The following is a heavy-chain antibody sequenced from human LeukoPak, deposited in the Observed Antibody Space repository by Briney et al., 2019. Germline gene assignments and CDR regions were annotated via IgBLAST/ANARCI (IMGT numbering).Heavy chain of an antibody. CDR2: IDPTNGNT. J-gene: IGHJ4*02. CDR3: YYCCSSGAFDF. V-gene: IGHV1-18*01. CDR1: GYTLTIYG. Sequence: ASVTVSCTASGYTLTIYGISWVRQAPGQGHEWVAWIDPTNGNTNYAQAFRGRVTLTTDTSTRTAFMDLRSLRSDDTAVYYCYYCCSSGAFDFWGQGTLVTVSS. D-gene: IGHD3-22*01.